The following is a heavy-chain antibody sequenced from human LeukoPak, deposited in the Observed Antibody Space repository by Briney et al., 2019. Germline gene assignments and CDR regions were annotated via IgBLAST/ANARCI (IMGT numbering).Heavy chain of an antibody. CDR1: GYTFTGYY. CDR3: ASGPYNRNDGGDY. CDR2: INPNSGGT. Sequence: GASVKVSCKASGYTFTGYYMHWVRQAPGQGLEWMGRINPNSGGTNYAQKFQGRVTMTRDTSISTAYMELSRLRSDDTAVYYWASGPYNRNDGGDYWGQGTLVTVSS. V-gene: IGHV1-2*06. J-gene: IGHJ4*02. D-gene: IGHD1-20*01.